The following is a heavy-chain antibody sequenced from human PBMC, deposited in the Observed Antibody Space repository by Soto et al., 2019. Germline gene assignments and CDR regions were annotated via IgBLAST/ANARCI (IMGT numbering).Heavy chain of an antibody. D-gene: IGHD1-26*01. CDR3: ARHDYLISGPDDSSYGTDV. Sequence: SVKVSCKASGDTFSSYAISWVRQAPGQGLEWMGGILPILGTANYAQKFQGRVTITADESSRTAYIVVSSLRSEDTAVYYCARHDYLISGPDDSSYGTDVWGEATTVAV. CDR2: ILPILGTA. CDR1: GDTFSSYA. J-gene: IGHJ6*02. V-gene: IGHV1-69*13.